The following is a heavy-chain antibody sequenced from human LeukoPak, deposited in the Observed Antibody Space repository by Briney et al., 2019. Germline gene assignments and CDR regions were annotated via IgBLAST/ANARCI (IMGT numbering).Heavy chain of an antibody. Sequence: SETLSLTCTVSGGSISSYYWSWIWQPPGKGLEWIGYIYYSGSTNYNPSLKSRVTISVDTSKNQFSLKLSSVTAADTAVYYCAREVTELRYNWFDPWGQGTLVTVSS. V-gene: IGHV4-59*01. J-gene: IGHJ5*02. CDR3: AREVTELRYNWFDP. CDR2: IYYSGST. D-gene: IGHD1-7*01. CDR1: GGSISSYY.